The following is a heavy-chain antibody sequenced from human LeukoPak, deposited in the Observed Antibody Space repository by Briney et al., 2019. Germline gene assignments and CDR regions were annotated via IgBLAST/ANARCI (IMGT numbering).Heavy chain of an antibody. Sequence: SETLSLTCTVSHYSISIGYYWAWIRQPPGKGLEWIASIYHTGNTLFNPSLRSRVSISVDTSKNQFSLNVTSVTAADTAVYYCARVPPYRAFEIWGQGTMVAVSS. J-gene: IGHJ3*02. V-gene: IGHV4-38-2*02. CDR2: IYHTGNT. CDR3: ARVPPYRAFEI. D-gene: IGHD3-16*02. CDR1: HYSISIGYY.